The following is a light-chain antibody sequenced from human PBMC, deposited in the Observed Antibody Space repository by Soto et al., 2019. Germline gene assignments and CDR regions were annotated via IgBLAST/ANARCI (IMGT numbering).Light chain of an antibody. CDR2: DVG. CDR3: SSYSSSNTQV. V-gene: IGLV2-14*03. CDR1: SSDVGGYDY. Sequence: LTQPASVSGSPGQSITISCTGTSSDVGGYDYVSWYQHYPGKAPRLMIYDVGNRPSGVSNRFSGSKSGNTASLTISGLQAEDEADYYCSSYSSSNTQVFGTGTKVTVL. J-gene: IGLJ1*01.